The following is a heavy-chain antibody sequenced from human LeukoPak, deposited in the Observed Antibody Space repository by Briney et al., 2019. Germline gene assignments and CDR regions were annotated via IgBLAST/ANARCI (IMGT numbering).Heavy chain of an antibody. Sequence: SETLSLTCAVYGGSFSGYYWSWIRQPPGKGLEWIGSIYYSGSTYYNPSLKSRVTISVDTSKNQFSLKLSSVTAADTAVYYCARLRATLVPAASLIDYWGQGTLVTVSS. CDR1: GGSFSGYY. D-gene: IGHD2-2*01. V-gene: IGHV4-34*01. J-gene: IGHJ4*02. CDR2: IYYSGST. CDR3: ARLRATLVPAASLIDY.